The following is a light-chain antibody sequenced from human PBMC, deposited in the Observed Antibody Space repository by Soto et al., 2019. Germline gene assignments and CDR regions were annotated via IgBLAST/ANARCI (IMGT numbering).Light chain of an antibody. CDR3: QQLNSYPPYT. V-gene: IGKV1-9*01. Sequence: DIQLTQSPSFLSASVGDRVTITCRASQGISSYLAWYQQKPGKAPKLLIYAASTLHSGVPSRFSGSGSVTEFTLTISILQPEDFATYYSQQLNSYPPYTFGQGTKLDIK. CDR2: AAS. CDR1: QGISSY. J-gene: IGKJ2*01.